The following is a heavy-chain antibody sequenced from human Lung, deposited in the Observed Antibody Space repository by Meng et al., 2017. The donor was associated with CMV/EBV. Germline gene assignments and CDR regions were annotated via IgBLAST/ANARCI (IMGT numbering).Heavy chain of an antibody. CDR1: GYTFTGYY. Sequence: SVKVSXKASGYTFTGYYMHWVRQAPGQGLGWMGWINPNSGGTNYAQKFQGRVTMARDTSISTAYMELSRLRSDDTAVYYCAREMNVYYDFWSGYYPRSDYYYYGMDVWGQGTXVTVSS. D-gene: IGHD3-3*01. J-gene: IGHJ6*02. CDR2: INPNSGGT. V-gene: IGHV1-2*02. CDR3: AREMNVYYDFWSGYYPRSDYYYYGMDV.